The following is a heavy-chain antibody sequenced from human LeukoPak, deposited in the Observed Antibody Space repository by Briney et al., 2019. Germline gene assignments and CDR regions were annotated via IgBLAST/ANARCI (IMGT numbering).Heavy chain of an antibody. CDR3: ANGPSTRTFFR. CDR1: GFTFSNCG. Sequence: GRSLRLSCAASGFTFSNCGMHWVRQAPGKGLEWVAVIWYDGSYKYYADSVKGRFTISRDNSKNTLYLQMNSLRAEDTAVYYCANGPSTRTFFRWGQGTLVTVSS. CDR2: IWYDGSYK. D-gene: IGHD2/OR15-2a*01. J-gene: IGHJ4*02. V-gene: IGHV3-33*06.